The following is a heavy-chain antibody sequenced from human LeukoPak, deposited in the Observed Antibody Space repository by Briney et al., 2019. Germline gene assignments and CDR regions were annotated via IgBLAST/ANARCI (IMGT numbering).Heavy chain of an antibody. J-gene: IGHJ6*02. CDR2: IWYDGSNK. V-gene: IGHV3-33*01. Sequence: PGGSLRLSCAASGFTFSSYGMHWVRQAPGKGLEWVAVIWYDGSNKYYADPVKGRFTISRDNSKNTLYLQMNSLRAEDTAVYYCARDHEYSSGWYNYYYYGMDVWGQGTTVTVSS. CDR3: ARDHEYSSGWYNYYYYGMDV. D-gene: IGHD6-19*01. CDR1: GFTFSSYG.